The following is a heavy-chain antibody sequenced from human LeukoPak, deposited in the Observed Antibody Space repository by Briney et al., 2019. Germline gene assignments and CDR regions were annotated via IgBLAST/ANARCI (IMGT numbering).Heavy chain of an antibody. J-gene: IGHJ4*02. D-gene: IGHD3-22*01. V-gene: IGHV1-18*01. CDR3: ARDGTYYYDSSGYSVFDY. CDR2: ISAYNGNT. CDR1: GYTFTSYG. Sequence: ASVKVSCKASGYTFTSYGISWVRQAPGQGLEWMGWISAYNGNTNYAQKLQGRVTMTTDTSTSTAYMELRSLRSDDTAVYYCARDGTYYYDSSGYSVFDYWGQGTLVTVSP.